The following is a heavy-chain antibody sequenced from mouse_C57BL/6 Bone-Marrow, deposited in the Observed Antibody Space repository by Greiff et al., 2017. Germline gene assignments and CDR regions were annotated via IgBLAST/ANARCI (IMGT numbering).Heavy chain of an antibody. CDR3: ARNGDYGSSDYAMDY. Sequence: EVQGVESGGGLVKPGGSLKLSCAASGFTFSSYAMSWVRQTPEKRLEWVATISDGGSYTYYPDNVKGRFTISRDNAKNNLYLQMSHLKSEDTAMYYCARNGDYGSSDYAMDYWGQGTSVTVSS. D-gene: IGHD1-1*01. V-gene: IGHV5-4*01. CDR1: GFTFSSYA. CDR2: ISDGGSYT. J-gene: IGHJ4*01.